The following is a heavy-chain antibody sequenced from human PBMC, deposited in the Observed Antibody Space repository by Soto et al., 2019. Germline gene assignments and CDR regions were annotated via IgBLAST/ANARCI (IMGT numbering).Heavy chain of an antibody. CDR3: ARDNGVGP. CDR2: IYDSGSN. Sequence: QVQLQESGPGLVKPSQTLSLTCTVSGGSISSGDYYWSWIRQPPGKGLEWIGYIYDSGSNYYNSSLKSRGNITLDTYKNQFSLKLTSVTAADTAVYYWARDNGVGPWGQGTLVTVSS. D-gene: IGHD2-8*01. J-gene: IGHJ5*02. V-gene: IGHV4-30-4*01. CDR1: GGSISSGDYY.